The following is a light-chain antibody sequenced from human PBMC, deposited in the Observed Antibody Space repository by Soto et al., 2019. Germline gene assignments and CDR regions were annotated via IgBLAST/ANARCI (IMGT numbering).Light chain of an antibody. CDR3: QQYDNLPLT. CDR2: DAS. Sequence: DIQMTQSPSTLSASVVDRVTITCRASQSISSWLAWYQQKPGKAPKLLIYDASNLETGVPSRFSGSGSGTDFTFTISSLQPEDIATYYCQQYDNLPLTFGGGTTVDIK. V-gene: IGKV1-33*01. CDR1: QSISSW. J-gene: IGKJ4*01.